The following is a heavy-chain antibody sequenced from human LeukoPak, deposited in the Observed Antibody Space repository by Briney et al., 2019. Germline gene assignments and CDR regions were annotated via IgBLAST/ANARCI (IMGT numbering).Heavy chain of an antibody. V-gene: IGHV4-59*01. J-gene: IGHJ6*03. Sequence: SETLSLTCTVSGGSISSYYWSWIRQPPGKGLEWIGYIYYSGSTNYNPSLKSRVTISVDTSKNQFSLKLRSVTAADTAVYYCARTTEGYCRGRSCYSYYYYMDVWGKGTAVTVSS. CDR3: ARTTEGYCRGRSCYSYYYYMDV. CDR1: GGSISSYY. CDR2: IYYSGST. D-gene: IGHD2-15*01.